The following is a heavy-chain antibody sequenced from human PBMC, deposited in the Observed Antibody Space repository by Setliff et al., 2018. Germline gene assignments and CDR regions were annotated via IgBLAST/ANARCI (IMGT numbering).Heavy chain of an antibody. CDR2: INHSGST. Sequence: PSETLSLTCAVYGGSFSGYYWSWIRQPPGKGLEWIGEINHSGSTNYNPSLKSRVTISVDTSKNQFSLKLSSVTAADTAVYYCARPLSSGYYFDHWGQGTLVTVSS. D-gene: IGHD1-26*01. CDR3: ARPLSSGYYFDH. V-gene: IGHV4-34*01. J-gene: IGHJ4*02. CDR1: GGSFSGYY.